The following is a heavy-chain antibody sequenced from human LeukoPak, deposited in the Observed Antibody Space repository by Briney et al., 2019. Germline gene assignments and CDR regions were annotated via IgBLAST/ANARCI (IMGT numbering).Heavy chain of an antibody. CDR3: ARDLSTAPGNYYFDY. D-gene: IGHD6-13*01. CDR2: INPGGGGT. Sequence: ASVKVSCKASGYTFTPYYIHWVRQAPGQGLEWTGIINPGGGGTTYAQKFQGRVTMTRDMSTSTVYMELSSLRSEDTAVYYCARDLSTAPGNYYFDYWGQGTLVTVSS. J-gene: IGHJ4*02. V-gene: IGHV1-46*01. CDR1: GYTFTPYY.